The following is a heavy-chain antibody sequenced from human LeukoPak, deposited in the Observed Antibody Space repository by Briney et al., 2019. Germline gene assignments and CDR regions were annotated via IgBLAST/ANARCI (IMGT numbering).Heavy chain of an antibody. V-gene: IGHV4-59*08. CDR2: IYYSGST. CDR1: GGSISSYY. D-gene: IGHD3-22*01. CDR3: ARQDSSGWKPTDY. Sequence: PSETPSLTCTVSGGSISSYYWSWIRQPPGKGLEWIGYIYYSGSTNYNPSLKSRVTISVDTSKNQFSLKLSSVTAADTAVYYCARQDSSGWKPTDYWGQGTLVTVSS. J-gene: IGHJ4*02.